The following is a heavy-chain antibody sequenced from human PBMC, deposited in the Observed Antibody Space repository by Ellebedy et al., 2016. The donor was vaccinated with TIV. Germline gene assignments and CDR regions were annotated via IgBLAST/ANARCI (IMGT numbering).Heavy chain of an antibody. V-gene: IGHV1-3*01. CDR3: ARDGAPLPPIGDNGNWFDP. CDR2: INAGNGNT. J-gene: IGHJ5*02. Sequence: ASVKVSCXASGYTFTTYTMQWVRQAPGQRLEWMGWINAGNGNTKYSQKFQGRVTMTRDTSTRTVYLEVTSLKSEDTAVYYCARDGAPLPPIGDNGNWFDPWGQGTLITVSS. D-gene: IGHD4-17*01. CDR1: GYTFTTYT.